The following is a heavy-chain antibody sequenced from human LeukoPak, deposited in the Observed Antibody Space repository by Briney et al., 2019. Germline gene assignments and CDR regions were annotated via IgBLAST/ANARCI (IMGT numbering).Heavy chain of an antibody. D-gene: IGHD2-21*01. V-gene: IGHV1-24*01. Sequence: ASVKVSCKVSGYTHTELSMHWVRQAPGKGLEWMGGFDPEDGETIYAQKFQGRVTMTEDTSTDTAYMELSSLRSEDTAVYYCATDPAYCGGDCYWVYWGQGTLVTVSS. J-gene: IGHJ4*02. CDR2: FDPEDGET. CDR3: ATDPAYCGGDCYWVY. CDR1: GYTHTELS.